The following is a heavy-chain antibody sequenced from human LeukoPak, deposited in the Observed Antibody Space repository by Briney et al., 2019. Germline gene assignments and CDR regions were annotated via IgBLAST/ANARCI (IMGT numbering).Heavy chain of an antibody. CDR3: AKSLGTVTTALIGY. D-gene: IGHD4-17*01. CDR2: ISGSGGST. V-gene: IGHV3-23*01. Sequence: PGGSLRLSCAASGFTFSSYGMSWVRQAPGKGLEWVSAISGSGGSTYYADSVKGRFTISRDNSKNTLYLQMNSLRAEDTAVYYCAKSLGTVTTALIGYWGQGTLVTVSS. J-gene: IGHJ4*02. CDR1: GFTFSSYG.